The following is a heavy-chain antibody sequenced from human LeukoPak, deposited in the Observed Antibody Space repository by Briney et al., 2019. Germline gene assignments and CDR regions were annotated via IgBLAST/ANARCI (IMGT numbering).Heavy chain of an antibody. V-gene: IGHV3-7*04. CDR1: SFIFSNYW. D-gene: IGHD6-19*01. J-gene: IGHJ4*02. Sequence: GGSLRLSCAASSFIFSNYWMSWVRQAPGKGLEWVANINQDGSEKYYVDSVKGRFTLSRDNAKNSLYLQMNSLRAEDTAVYFCARDPMAGTVDYWGQGTLVTVSS. CDR2: INQDGSEK. CDR3: ARDPMAGTVDY.